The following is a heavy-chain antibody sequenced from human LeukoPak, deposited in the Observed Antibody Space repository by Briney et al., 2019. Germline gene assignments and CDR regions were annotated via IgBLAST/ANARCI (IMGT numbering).Heavy chain of an antibody. CDR3: ARARRDSGFYKVDY. CDR1: GGSLSGSY. Sequence: SETLSLTCAVYGGSLSGSYWSWLRQPPGKGREWSGEINHSGSANYNPSLKSRVTLSIDKSKNQFSLNLNSVTAADTAVYYCARARRDSGFYKVDYWGQGTLVTVSS. CDR2: INHSGSA. V-gene: IGHV4-34*01. D-gene: IGHD3-3*01. J-gene: IGHJ4*02.